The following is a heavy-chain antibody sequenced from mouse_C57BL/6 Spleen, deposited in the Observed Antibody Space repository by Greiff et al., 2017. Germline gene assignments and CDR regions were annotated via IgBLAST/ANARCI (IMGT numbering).Heavy chain of an antibody. Sequence: EVKLVESGGGLVQPGGSLKLSCAASGFTFSDYYMYWVRQTPEKRLEWVAYISNGGGSTYYPDTVKGRFTIARDKAKNTLYLQMSRLKSEDTAMYYCAKRQLFYAMDYWGQGTSVTVSS. CDR1: GFTFSDYY. J-gene: IGHJ4*01. CDR3: AKRQLFYAMDY. CDR2: ISNGGGST. D-gene: IGHD3-2*01. V-gene: IGHV5-12*01.